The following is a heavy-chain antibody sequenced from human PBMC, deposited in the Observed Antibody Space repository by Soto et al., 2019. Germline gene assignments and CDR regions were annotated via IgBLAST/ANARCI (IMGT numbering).Heavy chain of an antibody. V-gene: IGHV1-69*06. CDR2: IIPIFGTA. CDR3: ARVTDCSGGSCYSYWYFDL. D-gene: IGHD2-15*01. J-gene: IGHJ2*01. CDR1: GGTFSSYA. Sequence: QVQLVQSGAEVKKPGSSVKVSCKASGGTFSSYAISWVRQAPGQGLEWMGGIIPIFGTANYAQKFQGRVTITADKSPSTAYMELSSLRSEDTAVYYCARVTDCSGGSCYSYWYFDLWGRGTLVTVSS.